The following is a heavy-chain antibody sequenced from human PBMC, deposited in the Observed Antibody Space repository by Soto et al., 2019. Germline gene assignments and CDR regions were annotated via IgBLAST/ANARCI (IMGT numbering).Heavy chain of an antibody. J-gene: IGHJ4*02. V-gene: IGHV3-23*01. CDR3: AKGLYVAVASTISPDY. CDR1: GFTFSSYA. Sequence: GGSLRLSCAASGFTFSSYALNWVRQAPGKGLEWVSSITAHGSGAYYADSVQGRFSITRDNSKNTLYLQMNSLRAEDTAVYYCAKGLYVAVASTISPDYWGQGTLVTVSS. D-gene: IGHD6-19*01. CDR2: ITAHGSGA.